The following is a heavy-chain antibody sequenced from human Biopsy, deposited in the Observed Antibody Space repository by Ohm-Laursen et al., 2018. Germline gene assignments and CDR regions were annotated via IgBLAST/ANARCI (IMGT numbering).Heavy chain of an antibody. V-gene: IGHV3-74*01. CDR2: FNSDGSST. J-gene: IGHJ3*02. Sequence: LSLTCAASGFTFSSYYMHWVRQAPGKGLVWVSRFNSDGSSTSYADSVKGRFTISRDNANNTLYLQMNSLRAEDTAVYYCAGDRITIVGVGYAFDIWGQGTMVTVSS. D-gene: IGHD3-3*01. CDR3: AGDRITIVGVGYAFDI. CDR1: GFTFSSYY.